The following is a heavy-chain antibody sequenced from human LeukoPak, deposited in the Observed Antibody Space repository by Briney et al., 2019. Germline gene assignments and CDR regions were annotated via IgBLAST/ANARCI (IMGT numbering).Heavy chain of an antibody. Sequence: GGSLRISCTASGFTLSSSAITWVRQAPGKGLEWVSGISGSGSGTYYADFVKGRFTISRDNSKNTMYLEMNSLRAEDTAVYYCAKMNGYMDVWGKGTTVTVSS. J-gene: IGHJ6*03. CDR2: ISGSGSGT. D-gene: IGHD1-1*01. CDR3: AKMNGYMDV. CDR1: GFTLSSSA. V-gene: IGHV3-23*01.